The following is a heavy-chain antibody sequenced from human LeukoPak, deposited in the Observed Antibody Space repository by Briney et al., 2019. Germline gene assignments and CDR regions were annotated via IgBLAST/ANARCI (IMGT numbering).Heavy chain of an antibody. CDR2: IIPIFGTA. V-gene: IGHV1-69*05. J-gene: IGHJ4*02. Sequence: SVKVSCKVSGYTFTDYYMHWVQQAPGQGLEWMGRIIPIFGTANYAQKFQGRVTITTDESTSTAYMELSSLRSEDTAVYYCARDLGATGHFDYWGQGTLVTVSS. D-gene: IGHD1-26*01. CDR1: GYTFTDYY. CDR3: ARDLGATGHFDY.